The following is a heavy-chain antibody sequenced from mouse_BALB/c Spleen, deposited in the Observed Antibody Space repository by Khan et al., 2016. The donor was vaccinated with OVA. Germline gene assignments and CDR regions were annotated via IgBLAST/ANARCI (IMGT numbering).Heavy chain of an antibody. J-gene: IGHJ4*01. CDR3: AKGVWSYYYALDY. V-gene: IGHV2-6-5*01. CDR1: GFSLTDYG. CDR2: IWGGGST. Sequence: VQLQESGPGLVAPSQSLSITCTVSGFSLTDYGVSWIRQPPGKGLEWLGVIWGGGSTYYNSALKSRLSISKDNSKSQVFLKMSSRQTDDTAMYDCAKGVWSYYYALDYWGQGTSVTVSS.